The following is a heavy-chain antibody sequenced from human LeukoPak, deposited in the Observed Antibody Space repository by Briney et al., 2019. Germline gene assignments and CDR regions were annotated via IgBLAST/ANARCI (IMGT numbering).Heavy chain of an antibody. CDR3: ARKANGMAAPFDS. J-gene: IGHJ4*02. D-gene: IGHD6-13*01. Sequence: LGESLNISCEASGYNFSNYWINWVRQKPGKGLEWMGIIYPGDSDTRYGPSFQGHVTISADRSANTAYLQWSRLEASDTAKYFCARKANGMAAPFDSWAQGTLVTVSS. V-gene: IGHV5-51*01. CDR1: GYNFSNYW. CDR2: IYPGDSDT.